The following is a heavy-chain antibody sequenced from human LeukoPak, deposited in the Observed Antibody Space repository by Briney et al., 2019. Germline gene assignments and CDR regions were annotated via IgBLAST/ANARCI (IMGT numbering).Heavy chain of an antibody. CDR1: GFIFSIYG. CDR2: ISHTSDTI. D-gene: IGHD5-24*01. J-gene: IGHJ4*02. Sequence: PEGSLRLSCAASGFIFSIYGMNWVRQAPGRGPEWVSYISHTSDTIYYVDSVKGRFTMSRDNTKKSMYLQMNSLRVEDTAIYYCARATRNGYDYWGQGTLVTVSS. V-gene: IGHV3-48*04. CDR3: ARATRNGYDY.